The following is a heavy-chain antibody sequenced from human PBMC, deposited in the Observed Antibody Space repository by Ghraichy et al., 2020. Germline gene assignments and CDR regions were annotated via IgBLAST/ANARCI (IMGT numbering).Heavy chain of an antibody. CDR2: FSTSGGNT. D-gene: IGHD2-15*01. J-gene: IGHJ3*01. Sequence: GGSLRLSCVASGFAFNNYAMNWVRQAPGRGLEWVSTFSTSGGNTYYADAVKGRFTISRDTSKNMVYLHMSSLRAEDSAVYYCAKRRGSGGTGPYDVFNVWGNGTLVIVSS. CDR1: GFAFNNYA. CDR3: AKRRGSGGTGPYDVFNV. V-gene: IGHV3-23*01.